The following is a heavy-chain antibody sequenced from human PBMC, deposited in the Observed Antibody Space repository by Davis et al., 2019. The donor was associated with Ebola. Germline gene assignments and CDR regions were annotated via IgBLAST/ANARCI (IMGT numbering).Heavy chain of an antibody. CDR3: ARVTATAGVDY. CDR2: ISGSSDVT. V-gene: IGHV3-23*01. Sequence: PGGSLRLSCAASGFTFSSYAMSWVRQAPGKGLEWVSSISGSSDVTEYADSVKGRFTISRDNSKNTLYVQMNSLRAEDTAVYYCARVTATAGVDYWGQGTLVTVSS. CDR1: GFTFSSYA. D-gene: IGHD6-13*01. J-gene: IGHJ4*02.